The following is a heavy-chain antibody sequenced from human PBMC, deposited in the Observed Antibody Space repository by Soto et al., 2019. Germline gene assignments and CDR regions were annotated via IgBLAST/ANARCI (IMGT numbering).Heavy chain of an antibody. V-gene: IGHV3-66*01. D-gene: IGHD4-17*01. CDR2: IYSGGST. Sequence: GGSLRLSCAASGFTVSSNYMSWVRQAPGKGLEWVSVIYSGGSTYYADSVKGRFTISRDNSKNTLYLQMNSLRAEDTAVYYCAREVLRLGFDYWGQGTLVTVSS. J-gene: IGHJ4*02. CDR1: GFTVSSNY. CDR3: AREVLRLGFDY.